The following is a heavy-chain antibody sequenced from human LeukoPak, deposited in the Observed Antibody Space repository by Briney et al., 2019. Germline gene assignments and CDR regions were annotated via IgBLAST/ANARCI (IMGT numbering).Heavy chain of an antibody. CDR3: ARAEDSSGWTQYYYYMDV. CDR1: GGTFSSYS. CDR2: IIPIFGTA. J-gene: IGHJ6*03. V-gene: IGHV1-69*13. D-gene: IGHD3-22*01. Sequence: SVKVSCKASGGTFSSYSISWVRQAPGQGLEWIGGIIPIFGTANYAQKFQGRVTITADESTSTAYMELSSLRSEDTAVYYCARAEDSSGWTQYYYYMDVWGKGTTVTISS.